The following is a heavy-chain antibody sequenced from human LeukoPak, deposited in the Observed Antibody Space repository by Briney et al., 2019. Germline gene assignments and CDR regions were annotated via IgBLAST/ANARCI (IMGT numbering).Heavy chain of an antibody. D-gene: IGHD4-17*01. J-gene: IGHJ6*03. CDR3: ARGSTVTTSAVWVYYYCYMDV. Sequence: GASVKVSCKASGYTFTGYYMHWVRQAPGQGLEWMGWINPNSGGTNYAQKFQGRVTMTRDTSISTAYMELSRLRSDDTAVYYCARGSTVTTSAVWVYYYCYMDVWGKGTTVTVSS. CDR2: INPNSGGT. V-gene: IGHV1-2*02. CDR1: GYTFTGYY.